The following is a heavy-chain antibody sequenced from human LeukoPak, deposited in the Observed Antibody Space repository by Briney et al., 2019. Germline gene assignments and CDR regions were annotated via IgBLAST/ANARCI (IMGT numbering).Heavy chain of an antibody. V-gene: IGHV3-21*04. CDR3: ARDLGGGLWPNAFDI. Sequence: GGSLRLSCAASGFTFNTYAMNWVRQAPGKGLEWVSSISSSSDFIAYADSVRGRFTTSRDNAKSSLYLQINSLRAEDTAVYYCARDLGGGLWPNAFDIWGQGTMVTVSS. D-gene: IGHD3-16*01. J-gene: IGHJ3*02. CDR2: ISSSSDFI. CDR1: GFTFNTYA.